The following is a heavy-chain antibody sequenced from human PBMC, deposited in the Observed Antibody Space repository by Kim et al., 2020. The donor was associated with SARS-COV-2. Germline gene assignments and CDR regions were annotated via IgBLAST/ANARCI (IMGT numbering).Heavy chain of an antibody. J-gene: IGHJ5*02. Sequence: SETLSLTCTVSDDSIENYYWSWIRQTADKRLEWIGRIFTGGTTHYNPSLESRVIMSMDTSKRQFSLTLKSVTAADAAVYFCARDAYSGTFAFDPWGQGILVTVSS. CDR1: DDSIENYY. D-gene: IGHD1-26*01. V-gene: IGHV4-4*07. CDR3: ARDAYSGTFAFDP. CDR2: IFTGGTT.